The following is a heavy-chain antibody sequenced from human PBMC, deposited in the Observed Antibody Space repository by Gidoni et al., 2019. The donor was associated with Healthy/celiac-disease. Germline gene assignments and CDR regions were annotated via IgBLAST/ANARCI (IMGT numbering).Heavy chain of an antibody. Sequence: QVQLQESGPVLVKPSEPLSLTCTVSAGSIISYYWSWIRQPPGKGLEWIGYIYYSGSTNYNPSIKSRVTISVDTSKNQFSLKLSSVTAADTAVYYCARGDYDFWSGPGVVHFHYWGQGTLVTVSS. D-gene: IGHD3-3*01. CDR3: ARGDYDFWSGPGVVHFHY. J-gene: IGHJ4*02. V-gene: IGHV4-59*08. CDR2: IYYSGST. CDR1: AGSIISYY.